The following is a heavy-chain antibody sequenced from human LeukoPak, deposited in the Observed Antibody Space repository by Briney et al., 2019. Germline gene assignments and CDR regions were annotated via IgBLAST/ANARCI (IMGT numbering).Heavy chain of an antibody. CDR2: IHYTGST. V-gene: IGHV4-59*11. Sequence: PSETLSLICSVSGGPIISHYWSWIRQPPGKGLEWIGYIHYTGSTNYNPSLKRRVTISVDTSKHQFSLKLTAVTAGDTAVYYCARGGWSLDLWGRGTLVTVSS. J-gene: IGHJ2*01. CDR1: GGPIISHY. CDR3: ARGGWSLDL.